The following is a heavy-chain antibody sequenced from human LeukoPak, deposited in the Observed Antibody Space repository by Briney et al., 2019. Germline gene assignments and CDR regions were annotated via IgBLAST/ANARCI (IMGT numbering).Heavy chain of an antibody. Sequence: SETLSLTCAVSGGSFSGYYWSWIRQPPGKGLEWIGEINHSGSTNYNPSLKSRVTISVDTSKNQFSLKLSSVTAADTAVYYCARAPYTYDFWSGYYYYPWGQGTLVTVSS. CDR2: INHSGST. CDR1: GGSFSGYY. J-gene: IGHJ5*02. V-gene: IGHV4-34*01. CDR3: ARAPYTYDFWSGYYYYP. D-gene: IGHD3-3*01.